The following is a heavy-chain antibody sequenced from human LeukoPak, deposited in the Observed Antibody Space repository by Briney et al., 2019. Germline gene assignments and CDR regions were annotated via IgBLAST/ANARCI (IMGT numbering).Heavy chain of an antibody. CDR1: GFTFDDYA. Sequence: PGGSLRLSCAASGFTFDDYAMHWVRQAPGKGLEWVSGISWNSGSIGYADSVKGRFTISRDNAKNSLYLQMNSLRAEDTALYYCAKDIQSFDGMDVWGQGTTVTVSS. V-gene: IGHV3-9*01. J-gene: IGHJ6*02. CDR2: ISWNSGSI. D-gene: IGHD3-10*01. CDR3: AKDIQSFDGMDV.